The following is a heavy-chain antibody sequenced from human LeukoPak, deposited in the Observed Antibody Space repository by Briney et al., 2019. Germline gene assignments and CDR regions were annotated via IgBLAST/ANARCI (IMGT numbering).Heavy chain of an antibody. CDR3: ASPTSPSGWSHFDY. Sequence: GGSLRLSCAASGFTFSSYEMNWVRQAPGKGLEWGSYISSSGSTMYYADSVKGRFTISRDNAKNSLYLQMNSLRAEDTAVYYCASPTSPSGWSHFDYWGQGTPVTVSS. D-gene: IGHD6-19*01. J-gene: IGHJ4*02. CDR2: ISSSGSTM. CDR1: GFTFSSYE. V-gene: IGHV3-48*03.